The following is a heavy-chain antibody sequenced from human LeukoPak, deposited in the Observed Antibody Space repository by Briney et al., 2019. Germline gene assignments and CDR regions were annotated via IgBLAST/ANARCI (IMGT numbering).Heavy chain of an antibody. CDR1: GFTFSSYS. J-gene: IGHJ4*02. CDR2: ISSSSSTI. D-gene: IGHD4-17*01. CDR3: ARDTVTTFLNFDY. Sequence: GSLRLSCAASGFTFSSYSMNWVRQAPGKGLEWVSYISSSSSTIYYADSVKGRFTISRDNAKNSLYLQMNSLRAEDTAVYYCARDTVTTFLNFDYWGQGTLVTVSS. V-gene: IGHV3-48*01.